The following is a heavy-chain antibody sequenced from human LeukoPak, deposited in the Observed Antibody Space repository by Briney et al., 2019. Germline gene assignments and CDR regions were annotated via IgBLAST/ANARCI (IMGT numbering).Heavy chain of an antibody. V-gene: IGHV1-24*01. J-gene: IGHJ3*02. CDR2: FDPEDGET. Sequence: ASVKVSCKVSGYTLTELSMHWVRQAPGKGLEWMGGFDPEDGETIYAQKFQGRVTMTEDTSTDTAYMELSSLRSEDTAVYYCAREVGASYNWNDGGERAFDIWGQGTMVTVSS. CDR3: AREVGASYNWNDGGERAFDI. D-gene: IGHD1-20*01. CDR1: GYTLTELS.